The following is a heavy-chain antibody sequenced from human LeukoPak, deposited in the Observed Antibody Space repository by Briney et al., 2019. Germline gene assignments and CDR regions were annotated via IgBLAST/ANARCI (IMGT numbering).Heavy chain of an antibody. CDR2: IKQDGNEK. V-gene: IGHV3-7*04. Sequence: GGSLRLTCAASGFTFSAYWMTWVRQAPGKGLEWVANIKQDGNEKYYVDSVKGRFAISRDNAKSSLFLQLAGLRAEDTAVYYCARGRDSGRYFDYWGQGTLVTVSS. D-gene: IGHD1-26*01. CDR1: GFTFSAYW. J-gene: IGHJ4*02. CDR3: ARGRDSGRYFDY.